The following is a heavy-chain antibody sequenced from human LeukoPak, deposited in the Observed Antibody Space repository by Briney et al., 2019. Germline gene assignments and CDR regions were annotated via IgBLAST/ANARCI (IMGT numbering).Heavy chain of an antibody. V-gene: IGHV4-31*03. Sequence: SETLSLTCTVSGGSISSGGYYWNWIRQHPGKGLEWIGYIYYSGSTYYNPSLKSRVIISVDTSKNQFSLKLSSVTAADTAVYYCAREGYYGSGSYFPWGQGTLVTVSS. J-gene: IGHJ5*02. CDR1: GGSISSGGYY. CDR2: IYYSGST. D-gene: IGHD3-10*01. CDR3: AREGYYGSGSYFP.